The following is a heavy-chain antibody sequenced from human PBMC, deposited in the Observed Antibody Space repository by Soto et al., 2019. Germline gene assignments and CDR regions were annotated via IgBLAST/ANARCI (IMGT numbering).Heavy chain of an antibody. J-gene: IGHJ4*02. CDR1: GGSISSYY. Sequence: QVQLQESGPGLVKPSETLSLTCTVSGGSISSYYWSWIRQPPGKGLEWIGNIYYSGSTNYNPSLKRRVTISVDTSKNKFYLKLSSVTATDTAVYYCARVRWNHSRFDYWGQGTLVPVSS. CDR3: ARVRWNHSRFDY. D-gene: IGHD1-1*01. V-gene: IGHV4-59*01. CDR2: IYYSGST.